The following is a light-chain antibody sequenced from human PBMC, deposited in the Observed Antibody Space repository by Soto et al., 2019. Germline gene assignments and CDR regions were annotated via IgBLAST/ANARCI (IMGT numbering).Light chain of an antibody. CDR1: RRDIGSYNY. V-gene: IGLV2-14*03. Sequence: QSALNQSSSVSGSPGQSIPISCTGTRRDIGSYNYVSWYQQHPDKAPKLMIYDVTNRPSGVSDRFSGCKSGNTASLTISGLQAEDEADYYCNSYTSISTYVFGTGTKVTVL. J-gene: IGLJ1*01. CDR3: NSYTSISTYV. CDR2: DVT.